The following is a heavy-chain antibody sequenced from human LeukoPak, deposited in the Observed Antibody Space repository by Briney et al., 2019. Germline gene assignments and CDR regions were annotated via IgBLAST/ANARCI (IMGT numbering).Heavy chain of an antibody. Sequence: PGRSLRLSCAASGFTFSSYGMHWVRQAPGKGLEWVAVISYDGSNKYYADSVKGRFTISRDNSKNTLYLQMNSLRAEDTAVYYCARDRGCSSTSCYPHYYYYYGMDVWGQGTTVTVSS. D-gene: IGHD2-2*01. J-gene: IGHJ6*02. CDR3: ARDRGCSSTSCYPHYYYYYGMDV. V-gene: IGHV3-30*03. CDR2: ISYDGSNK. CDR1: GFTFSSYG.